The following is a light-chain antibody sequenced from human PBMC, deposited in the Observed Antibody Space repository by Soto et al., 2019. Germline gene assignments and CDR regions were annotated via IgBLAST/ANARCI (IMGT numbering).Light chain of an antibody. CDR1: QSVSSNF. J-gene: IGKJ5*01. CDR3: QQYGSSPIT. V-gene: IGKV3-20*01. Sequence: EIVLTQSPGTLSLSPGERATLSCRASQSVSSNFLAWYQQKPGQAPRLLMYGASSRATGIPDRFGGSGSGTGFTLTISRLEPEDFGVYYCQQYGSSPITFGQGKRLEIK. CDR2: GAS.